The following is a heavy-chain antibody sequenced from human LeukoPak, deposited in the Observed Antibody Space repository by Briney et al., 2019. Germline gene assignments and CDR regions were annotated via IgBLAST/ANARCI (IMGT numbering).Heavy chain of an antibody. CDR1: GGTFSSYA. J-gene: IGHJ4*02. V-gene: IGHV1-69*05. Sequence: SVKVSCKASGGTFSSYAISWVRQAPGQGLEWMGRIIPIFGTANYAQKFQGRVTITTDESTSTAYMELRSLRSEDTAVYYCARPQTYYYDSSGYVRWGQGTLVTVSS. CDR3: ARPQTYYYDSSGYVR. D-gene: IGHD3-22*01. CDR2: IIPIFGTA.